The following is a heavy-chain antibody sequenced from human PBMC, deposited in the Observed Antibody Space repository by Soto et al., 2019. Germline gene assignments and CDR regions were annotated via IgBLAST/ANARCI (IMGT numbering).Heavy chain of an antibody. Sequence: SETLSLTCTVSGGSISSGGYYWSWIRQHPWKGLEWIGYIYYSGSTYYNPSLKSRVTISVDTSKNQFSLKLSSVTAADTAVYYCARGVVPAATRGYYYYGMDVWGQGXTVTVYS. D-gene: IGHD2-2*01. CDR1: GGSISSGGYY. CDR3: ARGVVPAATRGYYYYGMDV. V-gene: IGHV4-31*03. CDR2: IYYSGST. J-gene: IGHJ6*02.